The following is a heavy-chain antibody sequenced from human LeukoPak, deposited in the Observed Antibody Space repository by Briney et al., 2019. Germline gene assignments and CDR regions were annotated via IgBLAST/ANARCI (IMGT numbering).Heavy chain of an antibody. CDR3: ARERGRGRDSPWFDY. CDR1: GFIASGDF. J-gene: IGHJ4*02. V-gene: IGHV3-53*01. Sequence: GGSLRLSCAASGFIASGDFMSWVRQAPGKGLEWVSVIYSDGSTYYADSVKGRFTISRDNSKNTLDLQMTGLRAEDTAVYYCARERGRGRDSPWFDYWGRGTLVTVSS. D-gene: IGHD1-26*01. CDR2: IYSDGST.